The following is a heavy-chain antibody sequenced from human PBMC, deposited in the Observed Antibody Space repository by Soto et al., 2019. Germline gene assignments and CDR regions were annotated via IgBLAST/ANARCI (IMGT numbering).Heavy chain of an antibody. CDR3: TRDYI. CDR1: GFTSSTSW. Sequence: EVQLVESGGGLVQPGGSLRLSCAGSGFTSSTSWMSWVRQTPGKGLEWVANTNQDGREKNYVDSVKGRFTISRDNANNSLLLQKNGLRAEAAAVYFCTRDYIWGQGTLVTVSS. D-gene: IGHD2-2*02. V-gene: IGHV3-7*01. CDR2: TNQDGREK. J-gene: IGHJ4*02.